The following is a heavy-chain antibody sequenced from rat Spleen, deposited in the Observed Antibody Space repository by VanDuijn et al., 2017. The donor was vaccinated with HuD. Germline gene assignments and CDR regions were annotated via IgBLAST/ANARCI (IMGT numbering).Heavy chain of an antibody. J-gene: IGHJ1*01. CDR2: IKFEDFTP. V-gene: IGHV5-22*01. CDR3: ARQGYLRDWYFDF. CDR1: GFTFSDFY. Sequence: EVQLVESGGGLVQPGRSLKLSCAASGFTFSDFYMAWVRQAPKKGLEWVASIKFEDFTPYYRDSVKGRFTISRDNAKSTLYLQMDSLRSEDTATYYCARQGYLRDWYFDFWGPGTMVTVSS. D-gene: IGHD1-11*01.